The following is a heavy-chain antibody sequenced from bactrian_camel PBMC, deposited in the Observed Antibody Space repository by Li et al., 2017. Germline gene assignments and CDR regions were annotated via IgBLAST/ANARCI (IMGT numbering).Heavy chain of an antibody. CDR3: AVDSWQPLEIAREEGAFRY. V-gene: IGHV3S53*01. CDR2: LDTDEST. D-gene: IGHD7*01. CDR1: GYTYNNYY. J-gene: IGHJ6*01. Sequence: HVQLVESGGGSVQPGGSLTLSCAVSGYTYNNYYMGWFRQAPGKKREGVAALDTDESTSHAASVKGRFTISKDNAKHTLHLQMNSLKPEDTAMYYCAVDSWQPLEIAREEGAFRYWGQGTQVTVS.